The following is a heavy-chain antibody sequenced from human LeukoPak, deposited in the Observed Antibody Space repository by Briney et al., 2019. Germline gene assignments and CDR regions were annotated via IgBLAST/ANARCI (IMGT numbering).Heavy chain of an antibody. V-gene: IGHV4-59*08. CDR3: AGHHPRNTVDF. CDR1: GGSISSYY. J-gene: IGHJ4*02. CDR2: ISDIGSI. D-gene: IGHD2-8*02. Sequence: SETLSLTGTVSGGSISSYYWSWIRQPPGKGLKWIAYISDIGSINYNPSLKSRVTISLDTSKNQFSLKLRSVTAADTAVSYCAGHHPRNTVDFWGQGTLVTVSS.